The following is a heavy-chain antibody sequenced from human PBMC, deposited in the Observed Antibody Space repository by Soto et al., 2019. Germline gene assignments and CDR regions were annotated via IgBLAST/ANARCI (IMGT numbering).Heavy chain of an antibody. CDR2: IKQDGSEK. Sequence: EVQLVESGGGLVQPGGSLRLSCAASGFTFSSYWMSWVRQAPGKGLEWVANIKQDGSEKYYVDSVKGRFTISRDNAKNSLYLQMNSLRAEDTAVYYCARDRFSGWYGGLDYWGQGTLVTVSS. J-gene: IGHJ4*02. CDR3: ARDRFSGWYGGLDY. D-gene: IGHD6-19*01. V-gene: IGHV3-7*01. CDR1: GFTFSSYW.